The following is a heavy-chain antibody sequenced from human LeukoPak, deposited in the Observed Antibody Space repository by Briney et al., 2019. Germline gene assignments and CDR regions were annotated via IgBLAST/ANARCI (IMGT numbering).Heavy chain of an antibody. CDR1: GFTFSNYA. Sequence: GGSLRLSCAASGFTFSNYAMHWVRQAPGKGLEFVSAIRSVGGTTYYASSVQGRFTISRDNSKNTLYLQMNSLRAEDTAVYYCAKGYHYSLGFDYWGQGTLVTVSS. CDR2: IRSVGGTT. V-gene: IGHV3-64*01. D-gene: IGHD5-12*01. CDR3: AKGYHYSLGFDY. J-gene: IGHJ4*02.